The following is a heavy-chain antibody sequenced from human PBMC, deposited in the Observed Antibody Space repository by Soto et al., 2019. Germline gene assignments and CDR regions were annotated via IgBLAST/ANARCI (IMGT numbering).Heavy chain of an antibody. Sequence: QVQLVESGGGVVQPGRSLRLSCAASGFTFPRFGMHWVRQAPGKGLEWVALLTYEGSQIYYADAVKGRLTISRDNGDNTLSLQMDNLRTEDTATYFCAKGRGEMNWANYYGLDVWGQGTTVTVSS. CDR2: LTYEGSQI. J-gene: IGHJ6*02. CDR3: AKGRGEMNWANYYGLDV. D-gene: IGHD7-27*01. CDR1: GFTFPRFG. V-gene: IGHV3-30*18.